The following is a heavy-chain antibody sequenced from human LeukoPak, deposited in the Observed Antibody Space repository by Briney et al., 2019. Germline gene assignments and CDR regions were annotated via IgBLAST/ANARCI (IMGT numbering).Heavy chain of an antibody. D-gene: IGHD3-10*01. Sequence: SVKVSCKASGGTFSSYAISWVRQAPGQGLEWMGVIIPIFGTANYAQKFQGRVTITADESTSTAYMELSSLRSEDTAVYYCARDLTMVRGVLGSWGQGTLVTVSS. CDR2: IIPIFGTA. V-gene: IGHV1-69*13. CDR1: GGTFSSYA. J-gene: IGHJ4*02. CDR3: ARDLTMVRGVLGS.